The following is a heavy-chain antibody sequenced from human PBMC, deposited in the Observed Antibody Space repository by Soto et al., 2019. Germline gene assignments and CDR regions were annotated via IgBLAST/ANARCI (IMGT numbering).Heavy chain of an antibody. V-gene: IGHV3-13*01. CDR2: IGSGGDT. D-gene: IGHD3-9*01. CDR1: GFTLSSYD. CDR3: TRKTPPTGMEV. J-gene: IGHJ6*02. Sequence: EVQLVESGGGLVQPGGSLRLSCAASGFTLSSYDIHWVRQATGDGLAWVSGIGSGGDTHYADSVKGRYIISREDGKNSLYLQKNKLRVGDTAVYYCTRKTPPTGMEVWGQGATVTVSS.